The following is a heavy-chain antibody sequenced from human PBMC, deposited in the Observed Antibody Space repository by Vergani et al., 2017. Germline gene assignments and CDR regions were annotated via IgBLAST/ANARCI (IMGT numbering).Heavy chain of an antibody. Sequence: EVQLLESGGGLVQPGGSLRLSCAASGFTFISYAMSWVRQAPGKGLEWVSGISASGGSTYYADAVKGRFTISRDNSKNTLYLQMNILRVEDTAVYYCAKEVVDSSFDYWGQGILVTVSS. CDR1: GFTFISYA. CDR3: AKEVVDSSFDY. D-gene: IGHD2-15*01. J-gene: IGHJ4*02. CDR2: ISASGGST. V-gene: IGHV3-23*01.